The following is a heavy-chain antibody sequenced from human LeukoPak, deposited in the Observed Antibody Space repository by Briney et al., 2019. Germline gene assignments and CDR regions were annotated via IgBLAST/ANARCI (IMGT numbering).Heavy chain of an antibody. D-gene: IGHD2-2*01. V-gene: IGHV4-31*03. CDR1: GGSISSGGYY. J-gene: IGHJ6*02. CDR2: IYYSGST. CDR3: ARGDIVVAMDV. Sequence: SQTLSLTCTVSGGSISSGGYYWSWIRQHPGKGLEWIGYIYYSGSTYYNPSLKSRVTISVDTSKNQFSLRLSSVTAADTAVYYCARGDIVVAMDVWGQGTTVTVSS.